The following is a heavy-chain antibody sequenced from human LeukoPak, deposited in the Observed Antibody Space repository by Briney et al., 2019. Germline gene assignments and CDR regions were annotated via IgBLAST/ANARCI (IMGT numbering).Heavy chain of an antibody. CDR1: RFTFSSYS. V-gene: IGHV3-48*01. D-gene: IGHD3-22*01. J-gene: IGHJ4*02. CDR2: ISSSSSTI. Sequence: GGSLRLSCAASRFTFSSYSMLWVRQAPGKGLEWVSYISSSSSTIYYADSVKGRFTISRDNAKNSLYLQMNTLRAEDTAVYYCARDRHKYNYDSGGYPPYWGQGTLVNVSS. CDR3: ARDRHKYNYDSGGYPPY.